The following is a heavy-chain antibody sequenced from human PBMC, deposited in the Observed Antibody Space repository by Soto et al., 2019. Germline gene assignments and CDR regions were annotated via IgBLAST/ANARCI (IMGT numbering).Heavy chain of an antibody. D-gene: IGHD3-10*01. CDR2: INPNSGGT. Sequence: AASVKVSCKASGYTFTGYYMHWVRQAPGQGLEWMGWINPNSGGTNYAQKFQGRVTMTRDASISTAYMELSRLRSDDTAVYYCARGGVRGVMELYYYGMDVWGQGTTVTVSS. V-gene: IGHV1-2*02. CDR1: GYTFTGYY. J-gene: IGHJ6*02. CDR3: ARGGVRGVMELYYYGMDV.